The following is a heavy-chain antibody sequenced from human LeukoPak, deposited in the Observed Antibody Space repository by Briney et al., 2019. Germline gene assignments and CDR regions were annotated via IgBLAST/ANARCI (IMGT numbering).Heavy chain of an antibody. CDR2: IYYSGST. CDR3: ARATTILIQFDI. CDR1: GGSFSGYY. V-gene: IGHV4-34*01. Sequence: SSETLSLTCAVYGGSFSGYYWSWIRQPPGKGLEWIGSIYYSGSTYYNPSLKSRVTISVDTSKNQFSLKLSSVTAADTAVYYCARATTILIQFDIWGQGTMVTVSS. J-gene: IGHJ3*02. D-gene: IGHD3-9*01.